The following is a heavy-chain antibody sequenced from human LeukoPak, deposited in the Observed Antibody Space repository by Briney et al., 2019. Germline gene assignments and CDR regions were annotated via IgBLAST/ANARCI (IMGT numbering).Heavy chain of an antibody. V-gene: IGHV1-2*02. D-gene: IGHD3-22*01. Sequence: GASVKVSCKASGYTFTGYYMHWVRQAPGQGLEWMGWINPNSGGTNYAQKFQGRVTMTRDTSISTAYMELSRLRSDDTAVYYCARVRYDSSGYYYVLPFDYWGQGTLVTVSS. CDR2: INPNSGGT. CDR1: GYTFTGYY. CDR3: ARVRYDSSGYYYVLPFDY. J-gene: IGHJ4*02.